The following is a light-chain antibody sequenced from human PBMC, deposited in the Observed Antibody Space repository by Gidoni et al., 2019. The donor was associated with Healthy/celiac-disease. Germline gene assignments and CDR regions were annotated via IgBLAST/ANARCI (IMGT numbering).Light chain of an antibody. J-gene: IGKJ2*01. V-gene: IGKV3-20*01. CDR1: QSVSSSY. CDR3: QQYGSS. Sequence: ELVLTQSPGTLSLSPGERATLSGRASQSVSSSYLAWYQQKPGQAPRLLIYGASSRATGIPDRFSGSGSGTDFTLTISRLEPEDFAVYYCQQYGSSFGQGTKLEIK. CDR2: GAS.